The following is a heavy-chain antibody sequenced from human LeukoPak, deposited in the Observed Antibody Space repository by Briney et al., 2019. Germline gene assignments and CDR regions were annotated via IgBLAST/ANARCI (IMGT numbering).Heavy chain of an antibody. V-gene: IGHV4-4*02. CDR1: GGSISSSYW. Sequence: SETLSLTCAVSGGSISSSYWWSWVRQPPGKGLEWIGEVYHSGSTNYRPSLKSRVTLSVDKTKNQFSLRLNSVTAADTAVYYCAGAYCGGDCYSGRTFDIWGQGTMVTVSS. CDR2: VYHSGST. D-gene: IGHD2-21*02. J-gene: IGHJ3*02. CDR3: AGAYCGGDCYSGRTFDI.